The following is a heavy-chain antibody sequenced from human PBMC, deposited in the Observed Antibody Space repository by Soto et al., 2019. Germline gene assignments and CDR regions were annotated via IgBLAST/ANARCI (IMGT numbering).Heavy chain of an antibody. V-gene: IGHV3-23*01. J-gene: IGHJ4*02. CDR3: AKDGRVVGATPTENYFDY. CDR1: GFTFSSYA. Sequence: PGGSLRLSCAASGFTFSSYAMSWVRQAPGKGLEWVSAISGSGGSTYYADSVKGRFTISRDNSKNTLYLQMNSLRAEDTAVYYCAKDGRVVGATPTENYFDYWGQGTLVTVS. CDR2: ISGSGGST. D-gene: IGHD1-26*01.